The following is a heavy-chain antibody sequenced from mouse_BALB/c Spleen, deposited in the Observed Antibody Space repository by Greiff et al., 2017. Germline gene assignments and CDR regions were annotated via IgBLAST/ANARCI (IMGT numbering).Heavy chain of an antibody. CDR2: ISYDGSN. D-gene: IGHD1-1*01. Sequence: EVKLQESGPGLVKPSQSLSLTCSVTGYSITSGYYWNWIRQFPGNKLEWMVYISYDGSNNYTPSLKNRISITRDTSKNQFFLKLNSVTTEDTDSYDSARENYGSSDEGYWGQGTTLTVSS. CDR3: ARENYGSSDEGY. V-gene: IGHV3-6*02. J-gene: IGHJ2*01. CDR1: GYSITSGYY.